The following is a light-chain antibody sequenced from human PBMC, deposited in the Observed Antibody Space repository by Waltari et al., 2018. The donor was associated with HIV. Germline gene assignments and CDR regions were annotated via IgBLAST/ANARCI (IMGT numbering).Light chain of an antibody. J-gene: IGLJ2*01. CDR1: SSDVGSYNL. Sequence: QSALTQPASVSGSPGQSITISCTGTSSDVGSYNLVSWYQQHPGKAPKLMIYEVTKLPSGGSNHFSASKSGNTASLTISGLQAGDEADYYCWSYAGCNTLVFGGGTKLTVL. V-gene: IGLV2-23*02. CDR2: EVT. CDR3: WSYAGCNTLV.